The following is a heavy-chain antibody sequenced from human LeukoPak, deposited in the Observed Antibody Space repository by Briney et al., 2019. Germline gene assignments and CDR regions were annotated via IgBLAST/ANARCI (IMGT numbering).Heavy chain of an antibody. CDR3: AGRDGYLLELKDYFDY. Sequence: ASVKVSCKASGGTFSSYAISWVRQAPGQGLEWMGGIIPIFGTANYAQKFQGRVTITADKSTSTAYMELSSLRSEDTAVYYCAGRDGYLLELKDYFDYWGQGTLVTVSS. D-gene: IGHD5-24*01. V-gene: IGHV1-69*06. CDR2: IIPIFGTA. J-gene: IGHJ4*02. CDR1: GGTFSSYA.